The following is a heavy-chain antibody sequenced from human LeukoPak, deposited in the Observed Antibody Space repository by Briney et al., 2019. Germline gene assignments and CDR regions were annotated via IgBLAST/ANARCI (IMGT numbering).Heavy chain of an antibody. CDR1: GFTFRTYS. D-gene: IGHD3-10*01. CDR2: ISSSSNYI. CDR3: ARDPYVYGSGSINWFDP. Sequence: GGSLRLSCAASGFTFRTYSMNWVRQAPGKGLEWVSSISSSSNYIYYADSVKGRFTISRDNAKNSLYLQMNSLRAEDTAVYYCARDPYVYGSGSINWFDPWGQGTLVTVSS. V-gene: IGHV3-21*01. J-gene: IGHJ5*02.